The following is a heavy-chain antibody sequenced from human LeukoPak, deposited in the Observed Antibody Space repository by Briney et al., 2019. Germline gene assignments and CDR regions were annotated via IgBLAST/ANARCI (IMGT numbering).Heavy chain of an antibody. V-gene: IGHV1-69*06. Sequence: ASVKVSCKAPGGTFSSYAISWVRQAPGQGLEWMGGIIPIFGTTNYAQKFQDRVTITADKSTSTACMELSSLRSEDTAVYYCARVVGLTGYSSSWYSGYYYYMDVWGKGTTVTVSS. CDR3: ARVVGLTGYSSSWYSGYYYYMDV. D-gene: IGHD6-13*01. CDR1: GGTFSSYA. CDR2: IIPIFGTT. J-gene: IGHJ6*03.